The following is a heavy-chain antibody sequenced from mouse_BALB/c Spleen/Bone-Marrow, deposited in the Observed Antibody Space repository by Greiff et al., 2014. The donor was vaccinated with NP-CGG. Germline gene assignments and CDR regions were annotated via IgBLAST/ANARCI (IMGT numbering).Heavy chain of an antibody. V-gene: IGHV5-12-2*01. CDR2: ISNGGGST. CDR1: GFTFSSNT. D-gene: IGHD1-1*01. J-gene: IGHJ2*01. Sequence: EVNVVESGGGLVQPGGSLKLSCAASGFTFSSNTMSWVRQTPEKRLEWVAYISNGGGSTYYPDTVKGRFTISRDNAKNTLYLQMSSLKSEDTAMYYCARHGGSRGYYLDYWGQGTTLTVSS. CDR3: ARHGGSRGYYLDY.